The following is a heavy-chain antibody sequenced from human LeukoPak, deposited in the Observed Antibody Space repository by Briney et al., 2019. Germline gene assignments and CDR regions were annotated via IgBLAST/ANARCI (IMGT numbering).Heavy chain of an antibody. V-gene: IGHV3-23*01. Sequence: EGSLRLSCAASGFTFSSYAMSWVRQAPGKGLEWVSAISGSGGSTYYADSVKGRFTISRDNSKNTLYLQMNSLRAEDTAVYYCAKLAHYYDSSNSDYWGQGTLVTVSS. CDR3: AKLAHYYDSSNSDY. D-gene: IGHD3-22*01. CDR1: GFTFSSYA. J-gene: IGHJ4*02. CDR2: ISGSGGST.